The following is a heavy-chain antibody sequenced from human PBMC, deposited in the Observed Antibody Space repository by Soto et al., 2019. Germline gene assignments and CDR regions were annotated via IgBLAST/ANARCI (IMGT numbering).Heavy chain of an antibody. D-gene: IGHD2-15*01. V-gene: IGHV3-64*01. CDR3: ARGGYCSGGSCYSKQRNWYFDL. CDR1: GFTFSNYV. J-gene: IGHJ2*01. Sequence: PGGSLRLSCAASGFTFSNYVMHWVRQAPGKGLEYVAVVSSNGLSTNYANSVKDRFTISRDNSKYILYLEMGGLRAEDVGVYYCARGGYCSGGSCYSKQRNWYFDLCGRGTLVTVSS. CDR2: VSSNGLST.